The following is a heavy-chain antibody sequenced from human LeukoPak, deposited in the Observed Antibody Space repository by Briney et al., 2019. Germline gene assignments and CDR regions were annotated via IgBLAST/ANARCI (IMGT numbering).Heavy chain of an antibody. Sequence: GESLKISCKGSGYSFTSYWIGWVRQMPGKGLEWMGIIYPGDSDTRXXPSFQGQVTISADKSISTAYLQWSSLKASDTAMYYCARXPXKYCXXXCYSXTTIRGYYXYGMDVWGQGTTVTVSS. J-gene: IGHJ6*02. CDR2: IYPGDSDT. V-gene: IGHV5-51*01. D-gene: IGHD2-21*02. CDR1: GYSFTSYW. CDR3: ARXPXKYCXXXCYSXTTIRGYYXYGMDV.